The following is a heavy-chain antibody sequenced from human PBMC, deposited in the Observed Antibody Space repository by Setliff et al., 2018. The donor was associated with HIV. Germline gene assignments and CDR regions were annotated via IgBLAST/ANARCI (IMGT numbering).Heavy chain of an antibody. V-gene: IGHV4-39*01. D-gene: IGHD6-6*01. CDR1: GDSVSSRSYY. CDR2: IYFNGIT. Sequence: KTSETLSLTCSVSGDSVSSRSYYWGWIRQSPGKGLEWIGSIYFNGITHDNPSLKSRVTTSVDTSKNQFSLKLSSVTAADTAVYYCARGGRSLAAQTWFDPWGQGTLVTVSS. CDR3: ARGGRSLAAQTWFDP. J-gene: IGHJ5*02.